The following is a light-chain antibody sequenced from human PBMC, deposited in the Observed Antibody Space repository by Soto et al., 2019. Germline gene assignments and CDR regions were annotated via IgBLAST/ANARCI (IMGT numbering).Light chain of an antibody. V-gene: IGLV1-40*01. J-gene: IGLJ1*01. CDR3: QVWDSGSDHYV. CDR1: TSNLGAGYD. Sequence: SVLTQPPSVSGAPGQRVTLSCTGNTSNLGAGYDVHWYQQLPGAAPKLVIFGNRNRPSGVPERFSGSKSGTSASLAITGLQAEDEADYYCQVWDSGSDHYVFGAGTKVTVL. CDR2: GNR.